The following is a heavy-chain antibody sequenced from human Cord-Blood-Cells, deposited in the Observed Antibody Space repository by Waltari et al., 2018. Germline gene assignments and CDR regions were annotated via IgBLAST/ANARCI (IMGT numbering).Heavy chain of an antibody. CDR3: ARDGAVSSSWYFDY. Sequence: QVQLVESGGGVVQPGRSLRLSCPASGFTFSSYATPWVRPAPGKGPEWVAVISNDGSNKYYADSVKGRFTISRDNSKNTLYLQMNSLRAEDTAVYYCARDGAVSSSWYFDYWGQGTLVTVSS. D-gene: IGHD6-13*01. J-gene: IGHJ4*02. CDR1: GFTFSSYA. V-gene: IGHV3-30-3*01. CDR2: ISNDGSNK.